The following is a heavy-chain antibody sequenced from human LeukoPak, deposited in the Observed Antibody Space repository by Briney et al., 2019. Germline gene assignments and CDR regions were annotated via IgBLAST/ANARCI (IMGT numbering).Heavy chain of an antibody. CDR3: ARFLVATIDDGMDV. CDR1: GFTFSSYW. V-gene: IGHV3-7*01. J-gene: IGHJ6*02. CDR2: IKQDGSEK. D-gene: IGHD5-12*01. Sequence: PGGSLRLSCAASGFTFSSYWMSWVRQAPGKGLEWVANIKQDGSEKYYVDSMKGRFTISRDNAKNSLYLQMNSLRAEDTAVYYCARFLVATIDDGMDVWGQGTTVTVSS.